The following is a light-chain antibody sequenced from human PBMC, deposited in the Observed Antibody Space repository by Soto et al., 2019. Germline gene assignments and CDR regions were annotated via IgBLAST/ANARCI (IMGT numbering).Light chain of an antibody. CDR3: LQRSVWPWT. CDR2: DVF. Sequence: IVLTQSPATLSLSPGERATLSCRASQSVGNNLAWYQQKPGQAPRLLIYDVFNRATGIPARFSGSGSGTDLTLTISSLEPEDFAVYYCLQRSVWPWTFGQGTKVEVK. J-gene: IGKJ1*01. V-gene: IGKV3-11*01. CDR1: QSVGNN.